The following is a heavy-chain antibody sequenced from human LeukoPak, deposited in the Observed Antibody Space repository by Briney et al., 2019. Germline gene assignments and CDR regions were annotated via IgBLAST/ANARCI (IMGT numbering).Heavy chain of an antibody. J-gene: IGHJ4*02. D-gene: IGHD3-22*01. CDR1: GFTFSNYG. V-gene: IGHV3-33*08. CDR2: IWYDGSNK. CDR3: ARVRGSIVVVAFDY. Sequence: PGRSLRLSCAASGFTFSNYGMHWVRQAPGKGLEWVAVIWYDGSNKYYADSVKGRFTISRDNSKNTLYLQMNSLRAEDTAVYYCARVRGSIVVVAFDYWGQGTLVTVPS.